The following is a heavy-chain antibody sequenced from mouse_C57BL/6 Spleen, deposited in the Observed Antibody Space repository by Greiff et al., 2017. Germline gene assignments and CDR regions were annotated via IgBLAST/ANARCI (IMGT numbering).Heavy chain of an antibody. J-gene: IGHJ3*01. CDR3: ARELRYPAWFAY. CDR1: GFTFSSYA. D-gene: IGHD1-1*01. V-gene: IGHV5-4*01. CDR2: ISDGGSYT. Sequence: EVQLVESGGGLVKPGGSLKLSCAASGFTFSSYAMSWVRQTPEKRLELVATISDGGSYTYYPDNVKGRFTISRDNAKNNLYLQMSQLKSEDTAMYYCARELRYPAWFAYWGQGTLVTVSA.